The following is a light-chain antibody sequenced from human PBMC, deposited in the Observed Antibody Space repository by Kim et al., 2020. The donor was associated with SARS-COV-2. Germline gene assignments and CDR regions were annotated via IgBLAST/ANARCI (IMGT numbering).Light chain of an antibody. J-gene: IGLJ2*01. CDR3: NSRDSSGNHVV. V-gene: IGLV3-19*01. Sequence: ALGQTVRITCQGDSLRSYYASWYQQKPGQAPVLVIYGKNNRPSGIPDRFSGSSSGNTASLTITGAQAEDEADYYCNSRDSSGNHVVLGGGTQLTVL. CDR1: SLRSYY. CDR2: GKN.